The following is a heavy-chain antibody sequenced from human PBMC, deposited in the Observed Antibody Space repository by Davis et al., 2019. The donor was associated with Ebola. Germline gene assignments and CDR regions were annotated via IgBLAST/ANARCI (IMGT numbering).Heavy chain of an antibody. CDR3: ARRYSGHDSRYFDF. J-gene: IGHJ4*02. D-gene: IGHD5-12*01. CDR2: ISGSGDRP. CDR1: GFTFSSYA. Sequence: GGSLRLSCAASGFTFSSYAMSWVRQAPGKGLEWVSAISGSGDRPYYADSVKGRFTISRDNAKNSLYLQMNSLRAEDTAVYYCARRYSGHDSRYFDFWGQGTLVTVSS. V-gene: IGHV3-23*01.